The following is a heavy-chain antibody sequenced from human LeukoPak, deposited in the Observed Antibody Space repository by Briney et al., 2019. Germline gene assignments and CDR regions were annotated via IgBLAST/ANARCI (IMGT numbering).Heavy chain of an antibody. CDR1: GGSISSSSYY. Sequence: PSETLSLTCTVSGGSISSSSYYWSWIRQPPGKGLEWIGEINHSGSTNYNPSLKSRVTISVDTSKNQFSLKLSSVTAADTAVYYCAGGRQNDFWSGYYFGYFDYWGQGTLVTVSS. V-gene: IGHV4-39*07. CDR2: INHSGST. D-gene: IGHD3-3*01. CDR3: AGGRQNDFWSGYYFGYFDY. J-gene: IGHJ4*02.